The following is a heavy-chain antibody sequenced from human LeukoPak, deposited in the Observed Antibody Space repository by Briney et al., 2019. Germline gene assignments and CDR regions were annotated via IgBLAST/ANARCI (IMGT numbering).Heavy chain of an antibody. Sequence: GGSLRLSCAASGFTFSSYGMHWVRQAPGKGLEWVAFIRYDGSNKYYADSVKGRFTISRDNSKNTLYLQMNSLGAEDTAVYYCAKEWQDIVVVPAAMNYWGQGTLVTVSS. D-gene: IGHD2-2*01. V-gene: IGHV3-30*02. CDR1: GFTFSSYG. CDR3: AKEWQDIVVVPAAMNY. CDR2: IRYDGSNK. J-gene: IGHJ4*02.